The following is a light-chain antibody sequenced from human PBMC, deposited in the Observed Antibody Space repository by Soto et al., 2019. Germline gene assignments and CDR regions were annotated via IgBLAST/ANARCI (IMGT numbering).Light chain of an antibody. Sequence: QPVLTQPPSVSGAPGHRVTISCNGSFSNIGENYEVHWYQQLPGTAPKLLIYGNTNRPSGVPDRFSASKSGTSASLTISELQPGDQADYYCQTYDSKLDGSVLGGGTKLTVL. J-gene: IGLJ3*02. V-gene: IGLV1-40*01. CDR2: GNT. CDR1: FSNIGENYE. CDR3: QTYDSKLDGSV.